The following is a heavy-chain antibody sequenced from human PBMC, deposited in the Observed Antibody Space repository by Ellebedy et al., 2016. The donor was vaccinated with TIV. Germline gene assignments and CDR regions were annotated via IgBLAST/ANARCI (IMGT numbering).Heavy chain of an antibody. J-gene: IGHJ6*02. CDR2: IYYSGST. CDR1: GGSISSGGYY. Sequence: SETLSLTCTVSGGSISSGGYYWSWIRQHPGKGLEWIGYIYYSGSTYYNPSLKSRVTISVDTSKNQFSLNLSSVTAADTAVYYCARGDGGYYYGMDVWGQGTTVTVSS. V-gene: IGHV4-31*03. CDR3: ARGDGGYYYGMDV.